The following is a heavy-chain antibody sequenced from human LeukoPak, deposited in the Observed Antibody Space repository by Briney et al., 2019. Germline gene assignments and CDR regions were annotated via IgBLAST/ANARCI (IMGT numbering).Heavy chain of an antibody. CDR1: GNSISSGDNY. J-gene: IGHJ6*03. D-gene: IGHD5-18*01. CDR2: IYTSWRN. Sequence: SETLSLTCTVSGNSISSGDNYWSWIRQPAGKGLEWIGRIYTSWRNNYNPSLKSRVTMSVDTSKNQFSLKLSSVTAADTAVYYCANVDTAMVTAHRYYYYMDVWGKGTTVTISS. CDR3: ANVDTAMVTAHRYYYYMDV. V-gene: IGHV4-61*02.